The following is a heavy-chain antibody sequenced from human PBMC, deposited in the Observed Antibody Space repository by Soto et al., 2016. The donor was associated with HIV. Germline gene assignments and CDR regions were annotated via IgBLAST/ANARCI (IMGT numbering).Heavy chain of an antibody. CDR1: GFTFSSDA. D-gene: IGHD1-26*01. Sequence: EVQLLESGGDLVQPGGSLRLSCAASGFTFSSDAMSWVRQAPGKGLEWVSVISSGSGSAYYADSVKGRFTISRDNSKNMLYLQMNSLRAEDTAVYYCAKGWEPERASVFDIVGPRDKWYTVSS. CDR2: ISSGSGSA. CDR3: AKGWEPERASVFDI. J-gene: IGHJ3*02. V-gene: IGHV3-23*01.